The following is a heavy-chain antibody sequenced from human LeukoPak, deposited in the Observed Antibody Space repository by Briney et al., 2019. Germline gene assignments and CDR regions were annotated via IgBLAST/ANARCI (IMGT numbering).Heavy chain of an antibody. V-gene: IGHV3-23*01. J-gene: IGHJ3*01. CDR2: ISGSGGST. CDR3: AKDLTVTTL. CDR1: GFTFSSYA. Sequence: GGSLTLSCAASGFTFSSYAMRWVRQAPGKGLEWVSAISGSGGSTYYADSVKGRFTISRDNYKNTLYLQMNSVRAEDTAVYYCAKDLTVTTLWGQGTMVTVSS. D-gene: IGHD4-17*01.